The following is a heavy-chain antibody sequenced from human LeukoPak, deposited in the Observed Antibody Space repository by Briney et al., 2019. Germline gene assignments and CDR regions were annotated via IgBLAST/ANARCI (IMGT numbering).Heavy chain of an antibody. CDR1: GFTFSSYA. D-gene: IGHD3-22*01. Sequence: GGSLRLSCAASGFTFSSYAMTWVRQASGKGLEWVGRIRSKANSYATAYAASVKGRFTISRDDSKNTAYLQMNSLKTEDTAVYYCTRPYYYDSSGRDYWGQGTLVTVSS. CDR3: TRPYYYDSSGRDY. V-gene: IGHV3-73*01. CDR2: IRSKANSYAT. J-gene: IGHJ4*02.